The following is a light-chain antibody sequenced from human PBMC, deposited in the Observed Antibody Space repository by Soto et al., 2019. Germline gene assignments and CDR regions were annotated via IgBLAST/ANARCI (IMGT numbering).Light chain of an antibody. CDR3: QQYDNLLTWT. J-gene: IGKJ1*01. V-gene: IGKV1-33*01. CDR1: QDISNY. CDR2: DAS. Sequence: DIQMTQPPSSLSASVGDRVTITCQASQDISNYLNWYQQKPGKAPKLLIYDASNLETGVPSRFSGSGSGTDFTFTISSLQLEDIATYYCQQYDNLLTWTFGQGTKV.